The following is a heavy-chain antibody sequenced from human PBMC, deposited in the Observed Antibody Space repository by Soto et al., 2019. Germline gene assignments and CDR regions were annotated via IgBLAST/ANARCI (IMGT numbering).Heavy chain of an antibody. CDR2: IYHSGTS. CDR3: ARDVGYHYDGSPSGQFDF. CDR1: GNSISTTNW. D-gene: IGHD3-22*01. V-gene: IGHV4-4*02. J-gene: IGHJ4*02. Sequence: QVELQESGPGLVKPSGTLSLTCAVFGNSISTTNWWSWVRQSPGKGLEWIGEIYHSGTSNSNPSLKSRVTISLDKSKNQFSLKLSSVTAADTAVYYCARDVGYHYDGSPSGQFDFWGQGTLVIVSS.